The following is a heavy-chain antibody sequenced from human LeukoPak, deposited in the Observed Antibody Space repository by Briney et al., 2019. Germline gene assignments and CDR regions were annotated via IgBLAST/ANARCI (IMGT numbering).Heavy chain of an antibody. V-gene: IGHV5-51*01. CDR1: GYSFTGYW. CDR2: IYPGDSDT. J-gene: IGHJ6*02. D-gene: IGHD3-22*01. CDR3: ARLPYDSSGYPYYYGMDV. Sequence: GESLKISCKGSGYSFTGYWIGWVRQMPGKGLEWMGIIYPGDSDTRYSPSFQGQVTISADKSISTAYLQWSSLKASDTAMYYCARLPYDSSGYPYYYGMDVWGQGTTVTVSS.